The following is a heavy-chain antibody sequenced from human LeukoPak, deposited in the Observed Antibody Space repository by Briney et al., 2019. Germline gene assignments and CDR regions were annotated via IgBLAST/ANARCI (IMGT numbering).Heavy chain of an antibody. V-gene: IGHV3-11*01. Sequence: GGSLGLSCAASGFIFSDYYRSWIRQAPGKGLEWVAYISRSDGMVYYADSVKGRFTVSVENAKSSLFLQMNTLRAEDSAVYYCARGPNHYDYYDLDVWGQGTTVIVSS. CDR1: GFIFSDYY. CDR3: ARGPNHYDYYDLDV. CDR2: ISRSDGMV. J-gene: IGHJ6*02.